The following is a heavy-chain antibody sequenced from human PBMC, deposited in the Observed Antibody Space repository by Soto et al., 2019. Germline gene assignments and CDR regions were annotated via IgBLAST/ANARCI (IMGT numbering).Heavy chain of an antibody. V-gene: IGHV3-23*01. D-gene: IGHD1-7*01. CDR2: ISGSGGST. CDR3: AKDRNWNYYFDY. J-gene: IGHJ4*02. CDR1: GFTLSSYA. Sequence: PGGSLILSCAASGFTLSSYAMTWVRQAPGKGLEWVSAISGSGGSTYYADSVKGRFTISRDNSKNTLYLQMNSLRAEDTAVYYCAKDRNWNYYFDYWGQGTLVTVSS.